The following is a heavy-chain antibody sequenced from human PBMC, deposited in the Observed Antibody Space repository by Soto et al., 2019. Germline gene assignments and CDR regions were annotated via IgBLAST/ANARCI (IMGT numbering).Heavy chain of an antibody. D-gene: IGHD3-22*01. CDR3: ARYYYDSSGMYYLDY. CDR1: GYTFTSYG. V-gene: IGHV1-18*04. Sequence: ASVKVSCKASGYTFTSYGISWVRQAPGQGLEWMGWISAYNGNTNYAQKLQGRVTMTTDTSTSTAYMELRSLRSDDTAVYYCARYYYDSSGMYYLDYWGQGTLVTVSS. J-gene: IGHJ4*02. CDR2: ISAYNGNT.